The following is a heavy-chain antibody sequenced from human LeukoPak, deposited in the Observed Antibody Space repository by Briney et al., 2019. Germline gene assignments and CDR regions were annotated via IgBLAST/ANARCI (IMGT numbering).Heavy chain of an antibody. Sequence: PGRSLRLSCAASGFTFSSYAMHWVRQAPGKGLEWVAVISYDGSNKYYADSVKGRFTISRDNSKNTLYLQMNSLRAEDTAVYYCASADTAMVTGSSFDYWGQGTLVTVSS. V-gene: IGHV3-30*04. CDR3: ASADTAMVTGSSFDY. CDR1: GFTFSSYA. D-gene: IGHD5-18*01. J-gene: IGHJ4*02. CDR2: ISYDGSNK.